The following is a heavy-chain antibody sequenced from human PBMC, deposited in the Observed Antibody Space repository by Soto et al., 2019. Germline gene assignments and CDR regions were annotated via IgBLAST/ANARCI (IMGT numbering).Heavy chain of an antibody. Sequence: SQTLSLTGASSGGSVSSNSAAWNWIRTSPSRGLEWLGRTYYRSRWYNGYAVSVKSRVTINPDTSKNQFSLQLNSVTPEDTAVYYCARVRDPDTFDIWAQGTMVTVSS. CDR2: TYYRSRWYN. V-gene: IGHV6-1*01. J-gene: IGHJ3*02. CDR1: GGSVSSNSAA. CDR3: ARVRDPDTFDI.